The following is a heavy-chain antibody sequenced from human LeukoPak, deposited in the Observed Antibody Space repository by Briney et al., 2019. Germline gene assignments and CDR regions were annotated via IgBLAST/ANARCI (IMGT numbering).Heavy chain of an antibody. J-gene: IGHJ4*02. CDR1: GFTFSSYA. V-gene: IGHV3-23*01. CDR3: AKGRHGYSSGWYADY. CDR2: ISGSGGST. Sequence: GGSLRLSCAASGFTFSSYAMSWVRQAPGKGLEWVSAISGSGGSTYYADSVQGRFTISRDNSKNTLYLQMNSLRAEDTAVYYCAKGRHGYSSGWYADYWGQGTLANVSS. D-gene: IGHD6-19*01.